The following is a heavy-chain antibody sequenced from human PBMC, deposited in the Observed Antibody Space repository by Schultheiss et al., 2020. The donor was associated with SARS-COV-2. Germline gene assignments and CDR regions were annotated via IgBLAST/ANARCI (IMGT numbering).Heavy chain of an antibody. J-gene: IGHJ4*02. CDR3: AADAPDYSNYGPHFDY. CDR1: GYTFTGYY. D-gene: IGHD4-11*01. V-gene: IGHV1-2*02. Sequence: ASVKVSCKASGYTFTGYYMHWVRQAPGQGLEWMGWINPNSGGTNYAQKFQERVTITRDMSTSTAYMELSSLRSEDTAVYYCAADAPDYSNYGPHFDYWGQGTLVTVSS. CDR2: INPNSGGT.